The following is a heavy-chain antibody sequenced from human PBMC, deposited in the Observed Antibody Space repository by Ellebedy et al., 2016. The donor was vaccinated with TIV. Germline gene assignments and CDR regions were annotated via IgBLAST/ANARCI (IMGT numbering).Heavy chain of an antibody. J-gene: IGHJ4*02. CDR1: GFTFSSFA. CDR3: AKWGSISHQYLDS. CDR2: IRRSGETT. D-gene: IGHD3-16*01. Sequence: GESLKISCAASGFTFSSFAMSWVRQAPGKGLEWVAEIRRSGETTYYGDSVKGRFTMSRDNSKNTTFLQMNSLRPEDTGVYYCAKWGSISHQYLDSWGQGALVTVSS. V-gene: IGHV3-23*01.